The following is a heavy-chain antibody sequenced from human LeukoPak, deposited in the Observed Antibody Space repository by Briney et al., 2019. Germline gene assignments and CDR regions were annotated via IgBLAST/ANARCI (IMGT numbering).Heavy chain of an antibody. D-gene: IGHD6-13*01. CDR1: GFTFSSYA. CDR2: ISGSGDST. Sequence: VQPGGSLRLSCAASGFTFSSYAMSWVRQAPGKGLEWVSLISGSGDSTYYADSVKGRLTISRDNSKNTVYLQMNSLRAEDTAVYYCAKKGASSWYPLDFWGQGTLVTVSS. J-gene: IGHJ4*02. CDR3: AKKGASSWYPLDF. V-gene: IGHV3-23*01.